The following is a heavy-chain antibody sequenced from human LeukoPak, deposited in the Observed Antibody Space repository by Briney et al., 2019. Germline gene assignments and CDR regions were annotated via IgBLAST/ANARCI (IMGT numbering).Heavy chain of an antibody. CDR2: INGDGSST. V-gene: IGHV3-74*01. D-gene: IGHD3-22*01. Sequence: GGSLRLSCAASGFTFSTSWIHWIRQAPGKGLVWVSRINGDGSSTNYADSVKGRFTISRDNAKNTLYLQMNSLRAEDTAVYYCASASSGYYPYWGQGTLVTVSS. CDR1: GFTFSTSW. CDR3: ASASSGYYPY. J-gene: IGHJ4*02.